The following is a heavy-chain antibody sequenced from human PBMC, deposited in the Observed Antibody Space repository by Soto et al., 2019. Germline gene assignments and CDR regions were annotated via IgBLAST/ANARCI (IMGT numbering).Heavy chain of an antibody. V-gene: IGHV3-23*01. D-gene: IGHD1-20*01. J-gene: IGHJ4*02. CDR3: AKPPDYNWNDY. Sequence: EVQLLESGGGLVQPGGSLRLSCAASGFTFSSYAMSWVRQAPGKGLEWISAVSGSGGSTYYADSVKGRFTISRDNSQDTLYLQMNNVRAEDTAVYYCAKPPDYNWNDYWGQGTLVTVSS. CDR2: VSGSGGST. CDR1: GFTFSSYA.